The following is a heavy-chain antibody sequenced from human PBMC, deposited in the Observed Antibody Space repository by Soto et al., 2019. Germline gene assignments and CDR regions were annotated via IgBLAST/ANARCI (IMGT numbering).Heavy chain of an antibody. D-gene: IGHD6-13*01. CDR2: IYYSGST. CDR1: GGSISSGGYY. J-gene: IGHJ4*02. Sequence: SETLSLTCTVSGGSISSGGYYWSWIRQHPGKGLEWIGYIYYSGSTYYNPSLKSRVTISVDTSKNQFSLKLSSVTAADTAVYYCARGSSSWSYYFDYWGQGTLVTVSS. V-gene: IGHV4-31*03. CDR3: ARGSSSWSYYFDY.